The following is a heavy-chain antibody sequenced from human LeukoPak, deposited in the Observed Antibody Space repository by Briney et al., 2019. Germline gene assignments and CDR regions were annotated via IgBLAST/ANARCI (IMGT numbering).Heavy chain of an antibody. V-gene: IGHV1-3*01. Sequence: ASVKVSCKASGYTFTSYAMHWVRQAPGQRLEWMGWINAGNGNTKYSQKFQGRVTITRDTSASTAYMELSSLRSEDTAVYYCARAKPPGADWFDPWGQGTLVTVSS. D-gene: IGHD4/OR15-4a*01. CDR3: ARAKPPGADWFDP. J-gene: IGHJ5*02. CDR2: INAGNGNT. CDR1: GYTFTSYA.